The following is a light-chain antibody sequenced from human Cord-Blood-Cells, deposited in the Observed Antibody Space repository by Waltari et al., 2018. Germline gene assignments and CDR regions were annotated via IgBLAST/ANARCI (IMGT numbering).Light chain of an antibody. CDR3: QSYDSSLSGSV. J-gene: IGLJ3*02. CDR2: GNS. CDR1: SSNIGAGYD. Sequence: QSVLPQPPSVSGAPGQRVTISCTWSSSNIGAGYDVHWYQQLPGTAPKLLIYGNSNRPAGVPDRFSGSKSGTSASLAITGLQAEDEADYYCQSYDSSLSGSVFGGGTKLTVL. V-gene: IGLV1-40*01.